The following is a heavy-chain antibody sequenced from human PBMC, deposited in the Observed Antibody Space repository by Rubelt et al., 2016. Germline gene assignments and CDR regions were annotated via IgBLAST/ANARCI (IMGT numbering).Heavy chain of an antibody. CDR1: GGSISSSSYS. Sequence: QLQLQESGPGLVKPSETLSLTCTVSGGSISSSSYSWGWIRQPPGKGLEWIGRIYSSGSTYYNPSLKGRVTISVDTSKNQFSLKLSSGTAADTAVYYCARVGGGQISGWYWFDPWGQGTRVTVSS. CDR2: IYSSGST. CDR3: ARVGGGQISGWYWFDP. D-gene: IGHD6-19*01. J-gene: IGHJ5*02. V-gene: IGHV4-39*07.